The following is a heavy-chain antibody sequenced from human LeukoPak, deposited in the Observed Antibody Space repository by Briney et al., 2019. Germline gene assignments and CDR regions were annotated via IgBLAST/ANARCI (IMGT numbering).Heavy chain of an antibody. D-gene: IGHD2-15*01. Sequence: PSETLSLTRNVSGDSIITSDYYWSWIRQPPGTGLKWIGSIYYSGSTYYSPSLKSRVTIITDTSNTQFSLKLSSVTAADTAIYYCARRGYYSGAFDIWGQGTMASVSS. V-gene: IGHV4-39*01. CDR1: GDSIITSDYY. CDR2: IYYSGST. CDR3: ARRGYYSGAFDI. J-gene: IGHJ3*02.